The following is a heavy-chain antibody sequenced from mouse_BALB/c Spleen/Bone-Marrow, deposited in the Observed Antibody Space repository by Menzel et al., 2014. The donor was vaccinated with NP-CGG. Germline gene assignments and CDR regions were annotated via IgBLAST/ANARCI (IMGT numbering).Heavy chain of an antibody. CDR1: GYTFTSYW. CDR3: ARSGDYGQFDY. J-gene: IGHJ2*01. D-gene: IGHD2-4*01. Sequence: VQLQQSGTELAKPGASVKMSCKASGYTFTSYWMHWVKQRPGQGLEWIGYINPSTGYTEFSQNFKDKATLTADKSSSTAYMQLSSLTSEDSAVYYCARSGDYGQFDYWGQGTTLTVSS. V-gene: IGHV1-7*01. CDR2: INPSTGYT.